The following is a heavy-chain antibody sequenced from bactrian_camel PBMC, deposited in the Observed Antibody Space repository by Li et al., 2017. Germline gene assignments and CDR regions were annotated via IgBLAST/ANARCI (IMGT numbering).Heavy chain of an antibody. V-gene: IGHV3S7*01. CDR2: IRSDGSRT. J-gene: IGHJ6*01. CDR1: GFTFSSYA. CDR3: AADAPSRCRTVVPAIRDFRY. Sequence: HVQLVESGGGLVQPGGSLRLSCAASGFTFSSYAMSWVRQAPGKGLEWVSGIRSDGSRTDYSDSVKGRFTISTDNAKNTLYQHMNSLKPEDTAMYYCAADAPSRCRTVVPAIRDFRYMGQGTQVTVS. D-gene: IGHD1*01.